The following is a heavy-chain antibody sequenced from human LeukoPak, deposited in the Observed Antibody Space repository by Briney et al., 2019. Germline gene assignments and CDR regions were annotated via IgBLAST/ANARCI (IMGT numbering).Heavy chain of an antibody. CDR1: GYTFTSYY. CDR3: ARDYDGYCSGGSCLGGWFDP. V-gene: IGHV1-46*01. D-gene: IGHD2-15*01. CDR2: INPSGGSI. Sequence: WASVKVSCKASGYTFTSYYMHWVRQAPGQGLEWMGIINPSGGSISYAQKFQGRATMTRDTSTSTVYMELSSLRSEDTAVYYCARDYDGYCSGGSCLGGWFDPWGQGTLVTVSS. J-gene: IGHJ5*02.